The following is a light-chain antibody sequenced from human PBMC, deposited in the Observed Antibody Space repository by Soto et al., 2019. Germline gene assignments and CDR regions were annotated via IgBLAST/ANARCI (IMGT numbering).Light chain of an antibody. Sequence: QSVLTQPASVSGSPGQSITISCTGTSSDIGAYNYVSWYQQHPGRAPKLIIYDVTHRPAGISSRFSASKSGNTASLTISVLQAEDEADYSCCSDTSSSNLYVFGTVTNVTV. CDR1: SSDIGAYNY. CDR2: DVT. J-gene: IGLJ1*01. V-gene: IGLV2-14*03. CDR3: CSDTSSSNLYV.